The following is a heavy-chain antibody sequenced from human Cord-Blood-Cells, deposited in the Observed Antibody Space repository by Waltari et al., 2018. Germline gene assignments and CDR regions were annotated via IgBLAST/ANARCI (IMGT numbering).Heavy chain of an antibody. J-gene: IGHJ4*02. CDR1: GGSISSSSYY. V-gene: IGHV4-39*01. Sequence: QLQLQESGPGLVKPSETLSLTCTVSGGSISSSSYYWGWLRQPPGKGLEWIGSIYYSGSTYYNPSLKSRVTISVDTSKNQFSLKLSSVTAADTAVYYCARQEIALVQGVIIDYWGQGTLVTVSS. CDR2: IYYSGST. D-gene: IGHD3-10*01. CDR3: ARQEIALVQGVIIDY.